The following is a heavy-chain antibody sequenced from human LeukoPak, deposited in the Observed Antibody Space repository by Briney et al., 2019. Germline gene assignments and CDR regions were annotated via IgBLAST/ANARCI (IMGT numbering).Heavy chain of an antibody. V-gene: IGHV4-59*08. CDR2: IYYSGST. J-gene: IGHJ5*02. CDR3: ARLVVQEGNWFDP. Sequence: SETLSLTCTVSGGSISSYYWSWIRQPPGKGLEWFGYIYYSGSTNYNPSPKSRVTISVDTSKNQFSLKLSSVTAADTAVYYCARLVVQEGNWFDPWGQGTLVTVSS. D-gene: IGHD2-2*01. CDR1: GGSISSYY.